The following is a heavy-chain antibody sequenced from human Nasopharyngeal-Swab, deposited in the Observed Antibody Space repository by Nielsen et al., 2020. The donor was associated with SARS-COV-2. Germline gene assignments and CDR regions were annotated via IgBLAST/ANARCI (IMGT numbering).Heavy chain of an antibody. Sequence: ASVKVSCKASGYTFTSYRISWVRQAPGQGLEWMGWIGAYNGNTNYAQKLQGRVTMTTDTSTSTAYMELRSLRSDDTAVYYCARGNFGTIFGVVIIRDAFDIWGQGTMVTVSS. CDR3: ARGNFGTIFGVVIIRDAFDI. J-gene: IGHJ3*02. CDR2: IGAYNGNT. V-gene: IGHV1-18*01. CDR1: GYTFTSYR. D-gene: IGHD3-3*01.